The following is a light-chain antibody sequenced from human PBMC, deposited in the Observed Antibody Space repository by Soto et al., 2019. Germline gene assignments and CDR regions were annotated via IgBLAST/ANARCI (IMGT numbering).Light chain of an antibody. Sequence: QLVLTQPASVSGSPGQSITISCTGTSSDVGSYNLVSWYQQHPGKAPKLMIFEGSKRPSGVSNRFSGSKSGNTASLTISGLQAEDEADYYCCSYAGNSNYVFGTGTKVTVL. CDR1: SSDVGSYNL. J-gene: IGLJ1*01. CDR3: CSYAGNSNYV. V-gene: IGLV2-23*01. CDR2: EGS.